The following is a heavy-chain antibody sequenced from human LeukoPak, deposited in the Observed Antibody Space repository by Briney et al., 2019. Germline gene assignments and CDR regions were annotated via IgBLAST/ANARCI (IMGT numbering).Heavy chain of an antibody. Sequence: SVKVSCKASGGTFSSYAISWVRQAPGQGLEWMGRIIPILGIANYAQKFQGRVTMTRNTSISTAYMELSSLRSEDTAVYYCARGLNQVPGGDYWGQGTLVTVSS. CDR2: IIPILGIA. J-gene: IGHJ4*02. D-gene: IGHD3-10*01. CDR1: GGTFSSYA. CDR3: ARGLNQVPGGDY. V-gene: IGHV1-69*04.